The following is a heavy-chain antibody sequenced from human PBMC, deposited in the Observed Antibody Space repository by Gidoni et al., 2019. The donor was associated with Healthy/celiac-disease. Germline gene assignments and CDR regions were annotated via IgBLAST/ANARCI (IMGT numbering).Heavy chain of an antibody. CDR1: CCSISSGDYY. Sequence: VQLQESGPGLVQPSQTLSLTCTVSCCSISSGDYYWGWIRQPPGKGLEWIGYIYYSGSTYYSPSLKSRVTITVDTSKNKCSRKLSSVTAEDTAVYYCARGVGRVPLDYWGQGTLVTVSS. V-gene: IGHV4-30-4*01. D-gene: IGHD3-10*01. CDR2: IYYSGST. CDR3: ARGVGRVPLDY. J-gene: IGHJ4*02.